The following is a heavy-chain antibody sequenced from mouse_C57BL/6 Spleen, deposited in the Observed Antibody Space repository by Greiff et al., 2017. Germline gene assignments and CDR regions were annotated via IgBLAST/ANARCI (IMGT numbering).Heavy chain of an antibody. J-gene: IGHJ2*01. CDR1: GFTFSSYG. V-gene: IGHV5-6*01. CDR3: ARDDYGNYYYFDY. CDR2: ISSGGSYT. D-gene: IGHD2-1*01. Sequence: EVQRVESGGDLVKPGGSLKLSCAASGFTFSSYGMSWVRQTPDKRLEWVATISSGGSYTYYPDSVKGRFTISRDNAKNTLYLQMSSLKSEDTAMYYCARDDYGNYYYFDYWGQGTTLTVSS.